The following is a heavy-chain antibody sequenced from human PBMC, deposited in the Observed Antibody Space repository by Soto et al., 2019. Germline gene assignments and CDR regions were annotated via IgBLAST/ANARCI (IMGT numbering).Heavy chain of an antibody. Sequence: SETLSLTCSVSGASISSDNYYWGWIRQTPGKGLELIGSIYYSGNTYYNPSLKSRLTISVDTSKSQFSLTLSSVTAADSAMYFCARQIRYTYGYFPRYIDQWAQGTRVTVSS. CDR3: ARQIRYTYGYFPRYIDQ. CDR1: GASISSDNYY. V-gene: IGHV4-39*01. J-gene: IGHJ4*02. CDR2: IYYSGNT. D-gene: IGHD5-18*01.